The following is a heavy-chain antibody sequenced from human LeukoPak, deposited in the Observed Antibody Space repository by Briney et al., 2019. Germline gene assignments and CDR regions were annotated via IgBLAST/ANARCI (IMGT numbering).Heavy chain of an antibody. CDR3: AKGSF. CDR2: ISESGGST. CDR1: GFTFSTSA. D-gene: IGHD3-10*01. Sequence: GGSPRLSCVVSGFTFSTSAMSWVRQAPGKGLEWVSGISESGGSTYYADSVKGRLTSSRDNSKNTLYLQMNNLRAEDTAAYYCAKGSFWGQGTLVTVSS. V-gene: IGHV3-23*01. J-gene: IGHJ4*02.